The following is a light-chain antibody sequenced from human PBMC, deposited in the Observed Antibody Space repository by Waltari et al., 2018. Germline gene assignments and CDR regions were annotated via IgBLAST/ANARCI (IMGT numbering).Light chain of an antibody. Sequence: VLTQSPGTLSLSPGERATLSCRASQSLSGTLAWYQQKPGQAPRLLIYEVSSRASGIPDKFSGSGSRTDFSLTISRLEPEDFAVYYCQKYGTLPATFGQGTKVEFK. V-gene: IGKV3-20*01. CDR1: QSLSGT. CDR2: EVS. CDR3: QKYGTLPAT. J-gene: IGKJ1*01.